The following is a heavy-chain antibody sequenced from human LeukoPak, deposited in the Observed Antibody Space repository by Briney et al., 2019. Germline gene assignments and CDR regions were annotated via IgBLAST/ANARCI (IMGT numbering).Heavy chain of an antibody. CDR1: GFTFSSYA. V-gene: IGHV3-23*01. D-gene: IGHD4-11*01. Sequence: PGGSLRLSCSASGFTFSSYAISWVRQARGRGLGWVSALSCSGSNTYYADSVKGRFTISRDNSKNTLYLQMNSLRAEDTAVYYCAKDRRPTTVVTYPSDWGQGTLVTVSS. J-gene: IGHJ4*02. CDR2: LSCSGSNT. CDR3: AKDRRPTTVVTYPSD.